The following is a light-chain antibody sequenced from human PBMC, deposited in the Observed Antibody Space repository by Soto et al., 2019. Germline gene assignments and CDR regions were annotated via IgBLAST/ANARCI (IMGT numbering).Light chain of an antibody. J-gene: IGKJ1*01. CDR2: GAS. CDR1: QSVSSTS. V-gene: IGKV3-20*01. Sequence: EIVLTQSPGTLSLSPGVRATLSCRASQSVSSTSLAWYQQKPGQATRLLIYGASSRATGIPDRFSGSGSGTDFTLTISRLEPEEFAVYFCQQFGRSTGTVGQGTKVDIK. CDR3: QQFGRSTGT.